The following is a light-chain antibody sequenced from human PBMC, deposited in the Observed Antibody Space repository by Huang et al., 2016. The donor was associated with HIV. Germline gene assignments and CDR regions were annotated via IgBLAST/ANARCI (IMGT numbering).Light chain of an antibody. Sequence: EIVMTQSPVTLSVSPGERASLSCRAGQRISNSLAWYQQKPGQAPRLLIYGASTRATGVPARVSGSGSATEFTLTINTLQSEDFAVYFCQQYNSWPLTFGPGTKVAIK. V-gene: IGKV3-15*01. CDR3: QQYNSWPLT. CDR2: GAS. CDR1: QRISNS. J-gene: IGKJ3*01.